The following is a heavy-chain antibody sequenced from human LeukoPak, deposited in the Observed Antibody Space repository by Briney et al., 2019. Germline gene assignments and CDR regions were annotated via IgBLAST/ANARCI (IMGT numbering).Heavy chain of an antibody. CDR3: ARDRSRNYGYYFDF. D-gene: IGHD4-11*01. V-gene: IGHV3-21*01. Sequence: GGSLRLSCAASGITFSSHTMNWVRQAPGMGLEWVPSISSSSSYIYYAGSVKGRFTISRDNAKNSLFLQMTSLRAEDTAVYYCARDRSRNYGYYFDFWGQGTLVSVSS. CDR1: GITFSSHT. J-gene: IGHJ4*02. CDR2: ISSSSSYI.